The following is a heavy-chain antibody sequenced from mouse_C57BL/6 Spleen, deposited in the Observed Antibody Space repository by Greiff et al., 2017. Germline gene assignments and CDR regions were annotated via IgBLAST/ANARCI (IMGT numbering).Heavy chain of an antibody. Sequence: QVQLQQSGAELVRPGTSVKVSCKASGYAFTNYLIEWVKQRPGQGLEWIGVINPGSGGTNYNEKFKGKATLTADKSSSTAYMQLSSLTSEDSAVYFCARSGLTTVVATDYAMDYWGQGTSVTVSS. V-gene: IGHV1-54*01. J-gene: IGHJ4*01. CDR2: INPGSGGT. CDR1: GYAFTNYL. CDR3: ARSGLTTVVATDYAMDY. D-gene: IGHD1-1*01.